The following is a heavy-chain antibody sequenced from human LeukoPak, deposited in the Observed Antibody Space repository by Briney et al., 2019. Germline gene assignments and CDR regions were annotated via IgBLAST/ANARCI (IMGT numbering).Heavy chain of an antibody. D-gene: IGHD5-18*01. CDR3: AREPRDSYGSYYYYGMDV. J-gene: IGHJ6*02. CDR2: IYYSGGT. CDR1: GGSISSYY. Sequence: SETLSLTCTVSGGSISSYYWSWIRQPPGKGLEWIGYIYYSGGTNYNPSLKSRVTISVDTSKNQFSLKLSSVTAADTAVYYCAREPRDSYGSYYYYGMDVWGQGTTVTVSS. V-gene: IGHV4-59*01.